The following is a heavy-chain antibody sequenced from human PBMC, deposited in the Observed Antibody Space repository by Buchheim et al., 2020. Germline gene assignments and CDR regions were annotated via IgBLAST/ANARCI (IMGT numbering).Heavy chain of an antibody. CDR3: ARQGYLDTAMTYYYYYYMDV. J-gene: IGHJ6*03. CDR2: IYYSGST. CDR1: GGSISSSSYY. Sequence: QVQLQQWGAGLVKPSETLSLTCTVSGGSISSSSYYWGWIRQPPGKGLEWIGSIYYSGSTYYNPSLKSRVTISVDTSENQFSLKLSSVTAADTAVYYCARQGYLDTAMTYYYYYYMDVWGKGTT. D-gene: IGHD5-18*01. V-gene: IGHV4-39*01.